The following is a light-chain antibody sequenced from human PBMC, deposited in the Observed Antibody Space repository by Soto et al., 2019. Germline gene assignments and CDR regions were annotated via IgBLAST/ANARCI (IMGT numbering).Light chain of an antibody. Sequence: DIQMTQCPSTLSACVGDRVTITFRASQSISRWLAWHQQKPGKAPRLLIYDASNLQRGVPSRFSGSGSGTEFTLTISSLQPDDFATYYCQQYNNFWTFGQGTKVDIK. CDR1: QSISRW. V-gene: IGKV1-5*01. CDR2: DAS. J-gene: IGKJ1*01. CDR3: QQYNNFWT.